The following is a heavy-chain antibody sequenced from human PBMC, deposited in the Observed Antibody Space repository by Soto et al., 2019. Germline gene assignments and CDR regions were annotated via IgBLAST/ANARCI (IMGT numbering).Heavy chain of an antibody. CDR1: GFTFSDHY. Sequence: EVQLVESGGGLVQPGGSLRLSCAASGFTFSDHYMDWVRQAPGKGLEWVGRTRNKANSYTTEYAASVKGRFTISRDDSNNSLYLQMNSLKTEDTAVYYCARARRYSGYDFDYWGQGTLVTVSS. V-gene: IGHV3-72*01. CDR2: TRNKANSYTT. D-gene: IGHD5-12*01. CDR3: ARARRYSGYDFDY. J-gene: IGHJ4*02.